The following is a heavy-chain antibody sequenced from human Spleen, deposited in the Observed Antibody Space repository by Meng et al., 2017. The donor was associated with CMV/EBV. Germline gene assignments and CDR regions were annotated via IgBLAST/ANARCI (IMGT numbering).Heavy chain of an antibody. Sequence: LSLTCAASGFTVSNYVVICVRQAPGKGLEWLSIIYSGGNTYYADSVRGRFTISRDSSRNTVSLQMNSLRPEDSAVYYCECSSSGYYYNGIDIWGQGTTVTVSS. CDR1: GFTVSNYV. V-gene: IGHV3-53*05. CDR3: ECSSSGYYYNGIDI. D-gene: IGHD6-6*01. J-gene: IGHJ6*02. CDR2: IYSGGNT.